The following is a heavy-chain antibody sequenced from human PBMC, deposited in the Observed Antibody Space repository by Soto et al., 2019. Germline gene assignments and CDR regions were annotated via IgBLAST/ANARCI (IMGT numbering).Heavy chain of an antibody. CDR2: ISTYNGNT. Sequence: QVQLLQSGAEVKKPGASVRVSCKASGYSFTRFGISWVRQAPGQGLEWVGRISTYNGNTKYAQKLEGRVTVSTDTSTSTADMDLRSMRSDDTAVYYCARYPQYSTSPQVFDYWGQGTLLTVSS. J-gene: IGHJ4*02. D-gene: IGHD6-6*01. CDR3: ARYPQYSTSPQVFDY. CDR1: GYSFTRFG. V-gene: IGHV1-18*01.